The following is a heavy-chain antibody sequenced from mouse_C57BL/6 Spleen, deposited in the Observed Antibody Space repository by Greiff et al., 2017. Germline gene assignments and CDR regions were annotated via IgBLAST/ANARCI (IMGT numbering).Heavy chain of an antibody. D-gene: IGHD1-1*01. CDR1: GYAFSSSW. CDR3: ARWHYYGSSYFDY. Sequence: VQVVESGPELVKPGASVKISCKASGYAFSSSWLNWVKQRPGKGLEWIGRIYPGDGDTNYNGKFKGKATLTADKSSSTAYMQLSSLTSEDSAVYFCARWHYYGSSYFDYWGQGTTLTVSS. V-gene: IGHV1-82*01. J-gene: IGHJ2*01. CDR2: IYPGDGDT.